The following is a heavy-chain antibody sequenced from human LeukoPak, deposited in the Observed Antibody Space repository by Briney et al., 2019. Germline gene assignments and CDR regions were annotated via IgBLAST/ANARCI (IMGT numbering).Heavy chain of an antibody. J-gene: IGHJ6*03. D-gene: IGHD6-19*01. V-gene: IGHV4-61*02. CDR3: ARDLAGYSSGSSPWYYYYYMDV. CDR2: IYTSGST. CDR1: GGSISSGSYY. Sequence: SETLSLTCTVSGGSISSGSYYWSWIRQPAGKGLEWIGRIYTSGSTNYNPSLKSRVTISVDTSKNQFSLKLSSVTAADTAVYYCARDLAGYSSGSSPWYYYYYMDVWGKGTTVTVSS.